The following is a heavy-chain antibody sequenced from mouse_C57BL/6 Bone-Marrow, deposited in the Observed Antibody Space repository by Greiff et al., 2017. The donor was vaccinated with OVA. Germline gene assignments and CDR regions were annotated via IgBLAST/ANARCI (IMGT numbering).Heavy chain of an antibody. Sequence: QVQLQQPGAELVKPGASVKLSCKASGYTFTSYWMQWVKQRPGQGLEWIGEIDPSDSYTNYNQKFKGKATLTVDTSSSTDYMQLSSLTSEDSAVYYCARLDYDYVDYWGQGTTLTVSS. V-gene: IGHV1-50*01. CDR2: IDPSDSYT. D-gene: IGHD2-4*01. CDR1: GYTFTSYW. J-gene: IGHJ2*01. CDR3: ARLDYDYVDY.